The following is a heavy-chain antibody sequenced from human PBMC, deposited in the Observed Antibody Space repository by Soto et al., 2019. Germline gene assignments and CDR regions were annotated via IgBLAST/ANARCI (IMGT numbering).Heavy chain of an antibody. Sequence: PSETLSLTCIVSGVSITRYYWSWIRQSAGGGLEWMGRINTDGLSTYSPSFKSRLTMSLDTSKNQVSLRLISVTAADTAVYFCARVPVAVAATEDYYGLDVWGQGTTVTVSS. CDR1: GVSITRYY. CDR2: INTDGLS. V-gene: IGHV4-4*07. J-gene: IGHJ6*02. D-gene: IGHD2-15*01. CDR3: ARVPVAVAATEDYYGLDV.